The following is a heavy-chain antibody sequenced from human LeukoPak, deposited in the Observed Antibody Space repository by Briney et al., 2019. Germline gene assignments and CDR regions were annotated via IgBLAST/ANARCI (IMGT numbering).Heavy chain of an antibody. D-gene: IGHD2-2*01. V-gene: IGHV4-34*01. CDR3: ARTHIVIVPAAMLAWFDR. CDR2: INHSGST. J-gene: IGHJ5*02. CDR1: GVSFSGYY. Sequence: RSETLSLTCAVYGVSFSGYYWSWIRPPPGKGREWMGEINHSGSTNYNPSLKSRVTISVDTSKNQFSLKLGSVTAADTAVYYCARTHIVIVPAAMLAWFDRWGQGTLVTVSS.